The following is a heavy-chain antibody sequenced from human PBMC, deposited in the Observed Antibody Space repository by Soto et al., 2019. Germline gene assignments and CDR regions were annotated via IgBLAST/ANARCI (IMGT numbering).Heavy chain of an antibody. Sequence: PSETLSLTCTVSGGSISSYYWSWIRQPPGKGLEWIGYIYYIGSTNYNPSLKSRVTISVDTSKNQFSLKLSSVTAADTAVYYCARHVEVTAILFWFDPWGQGTLVTVSS. CDR3: ARHVEVTAILFWFDP. CDR2: IYYIGST. J-gene: IGHJ5*02. CDR1: GGSISSYY. V-gene: IGHV4-59*08. D-gene: IGHD2-21*02.